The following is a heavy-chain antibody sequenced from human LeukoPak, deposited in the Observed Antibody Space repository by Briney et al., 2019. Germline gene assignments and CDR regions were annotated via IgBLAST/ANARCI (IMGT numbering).Heavy chain of an antibody. D-gene: IGHD6-13*01. V-gene: IGHV4-39*07. J-gene: IGHJ3*02. CDR3: ASPPHIAAAESLAFDI. CDR1: GGSISSSSYY. CDR2: IYYSGST. Sequence: SETLSLTCTVSGGSISSSSYYWGWIRQPPGKGLEWIGSIYYSGSTYYNPSLKSRVTISVDTSKNQFSLKLSSVTAADTAVYYCASPPHIAAAESLAFDIWGQGTMVTVSS.